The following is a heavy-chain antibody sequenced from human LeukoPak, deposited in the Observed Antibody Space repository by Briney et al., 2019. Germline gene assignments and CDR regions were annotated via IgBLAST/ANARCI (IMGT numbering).Heavy chain of an antibody. Sequence: GGSLRLSCAASGFTFDDYAMHWVRQAPGKGLEWVSGISWNSGSIGYADSVKGRFTISRDNSENTVSLQMNTLKTEDTAVYYCAKGLKWFGDFYFNFFDYWGQGILVTVSS. CDR2: ISWNSGSI. V-gene: IGHV3-9*01. CDR1: GFTFDDYA. J-gene: IGHJ4*02. D-gene: IGHD3-10*01. CDR3: AKGLKWFGDFYFNFFDY.